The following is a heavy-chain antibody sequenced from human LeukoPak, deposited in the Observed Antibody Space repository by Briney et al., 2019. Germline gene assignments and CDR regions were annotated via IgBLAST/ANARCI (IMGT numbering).Heavy chain of an antibody. CDR3: ARARYDILRYFDY. CDR1: GFTFSSYA. D-gene: IGHD3-9*01. V-gene: IGHV3-23*01. CDR2: IFGSGGST. J-gene: IGHJ4*02. Sequence: GGSLRLSCAASGFTFSSYAMYWVRQAPGKGLEWVSGIFGSGGSTHYADSVKGRFTISRDNSKNTLYLQMNSLRAEDTAVYYCARARYDILRYFDYWGQGTLVTVSS.